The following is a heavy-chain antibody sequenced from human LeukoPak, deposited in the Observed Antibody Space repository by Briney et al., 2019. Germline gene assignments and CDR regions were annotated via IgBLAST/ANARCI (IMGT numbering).Heavy chain of an antibody. D-gene: IGHD4-17*01. CDR3: ARDLLSPPTTVTTEDPADAFDI. V-gene: IGHV3-23*01. CDR2: ISSRGDNI. CDR1: GFTFSKYA. J-gene: IGHJ3*02. Sequence: GGSLRLSCAASGFTFSKYAMSWVRQAPGKGLEWVSHISSRGDNIYYADSVKGRFTISRDNSKNTLYLQMDSLRAEDTAVYYCARDLLSPPTTVTTEDPADAFDIWGQGTMVTVSS.